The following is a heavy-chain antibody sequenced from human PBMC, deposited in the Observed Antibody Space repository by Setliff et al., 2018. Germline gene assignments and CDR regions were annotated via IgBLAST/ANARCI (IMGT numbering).Heavy chain of an antibody. D-gene: IGHD3-16*01. CDR2: IYYNGDT. V-gene: IGHV4-59*01. Sequence: SETLSLTCSVSGGSIGGYYWNWLRQTPGKGLEWVGHIYYNGDTKYNPSLQSRVTMSVDTSKNQFSLKLTSETAADTAVYYCVRGGSSVWAWYFDLWGRGTLVTVSS. J-gene: IGHJ2*01. CDR3: VRGGSSVWAWYFDL. CDR1: GGSIGGYY.